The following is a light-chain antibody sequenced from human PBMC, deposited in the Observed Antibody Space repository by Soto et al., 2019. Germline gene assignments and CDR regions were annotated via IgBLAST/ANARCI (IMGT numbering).Light chain of an antibody. J-gene: IGKJ3*01. CDR1: QSVSSY. CDR2: DAS. Sequence: EIVLTQSPATLSLSPGERATLSCRASQSVSSYLAWYQQKPGQAPRLLIYDASNRATGIPARFSGSGSGTDITLTISSLEPEDVAFYYCQQRSNWTPIFTFGPGTKVDIK. CDR3: QQRSNWTPIFT. V-gene: IGKV3-11*01.